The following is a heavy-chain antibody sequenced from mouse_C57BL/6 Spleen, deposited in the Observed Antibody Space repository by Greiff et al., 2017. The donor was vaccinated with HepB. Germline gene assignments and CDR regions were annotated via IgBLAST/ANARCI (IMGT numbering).Heavy chain of an antibody. CDR2: ISDGGSYT. J-gene: IGHJ3*01. V-gene: IGHV5-4*01. CDR3: ARDRGSYYGSSLPFAY. D-gene: IGHD1-1*01. Sequence: EVKLQESGGGLVKPGGSLKLSCAASGFTFSSYAMSWVRQTPEKRLEWVATISDGGSYTYYPDNVKGRFTISRDNAKNNLYLQMSHLKSEDTAMYYCARDRGSYYGSSLPFAYWGQGTLVTVSA. CDR1: GFTFSSYA.